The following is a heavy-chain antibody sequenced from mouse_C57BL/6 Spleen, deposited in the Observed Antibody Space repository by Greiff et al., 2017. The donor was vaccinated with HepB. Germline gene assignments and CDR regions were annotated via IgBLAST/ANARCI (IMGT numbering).Heavy chain of an antibody. CDR3: ARCHGVEGFAY. CDR1: GYTFTSYW. D-gene: IGHD6-1*01. V-gene: IGHV1-64*01. CDR2: IHPNSGST. Sequence: QVQLQQPGAELVKPGASVKLSCKASGYTFTSYWMHWVKQRPGQGLEWIGMIHPNSGSTNYNEKFKSKATLTVDKSSSTAYMQLSSLTSEDSAVYYCARCHGVEGFAYWGQGTLVTVSA. J-gene: IGHJ3*01.